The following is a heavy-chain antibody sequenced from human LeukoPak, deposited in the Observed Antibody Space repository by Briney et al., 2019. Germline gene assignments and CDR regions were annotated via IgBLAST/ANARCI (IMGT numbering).Heavy chain of an antibody. D-gene: IGHD4/OR15-4a*01. V-gene: IGHV1-18*04. Sequence: ASVKVSCKASGYTFTGYYMHWVRQAPGQGLEWMGWISAYNGNTNYAQKLQGRVTMTTDTSTSTAYMELRSLRSDDTAVYYCARDFVLTDYWGQGTLVTVSS. J-gene: IGHJ4*02. CDR3: ARDFVLTDY. CDR1: GYTFTGYY. CDR2: ISAYNGNT.